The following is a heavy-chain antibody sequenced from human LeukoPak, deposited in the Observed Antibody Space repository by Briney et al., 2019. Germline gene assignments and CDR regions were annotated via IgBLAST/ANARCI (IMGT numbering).Heavy chain of an antibody. CDR3: ARHEDIVVVPAAPRMDV. D-gene: IGHD2-2*01. CDR2: ISYDGSNK. V-gene: IGHV3-30*01. J-gene: IGHJ6*03. CDR1: GFTFSSYA. Sequence: GGSLRLSCAASGFTFSSYAMHWVRQAPGKGLEWVAVISYDGSNKYYADSVKGRFTISRDSSKNTLYLQMNNLRAEDTAVYYCARHEDIVVVPAAPRMDVWGKGTTVTASS.